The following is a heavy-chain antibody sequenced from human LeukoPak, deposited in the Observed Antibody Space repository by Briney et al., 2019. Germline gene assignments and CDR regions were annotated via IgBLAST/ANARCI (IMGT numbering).Heavy chain of an antibody. CDR1: GFSLSSHW. V-gene: IGHV3-7*01. D-gene: IGHD1-7*01. Sequence: GGSLRLSCAASGFSLSSHWMSWVRQAPGKGLEWVANINQDGSAKYYVDSVKGRFTISRDNAKNSMYLQMNSLRAEDTAVYYCARWEIRGTAHQLDYWGQGTLVAVSS. J-gene: IGHJ4*02. CDR3: ARWEIRGTAHQLDY. CDR2: INQDGSAK.